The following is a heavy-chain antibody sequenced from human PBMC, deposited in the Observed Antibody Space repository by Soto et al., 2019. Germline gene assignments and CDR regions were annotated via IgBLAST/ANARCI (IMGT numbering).Heavy chain of an antibody. Sequence: SLTCDVYGGSFSGYYWSCIRQPPGKGLEWIGEINHSGSTNYNPSLKSRVTISVDTSKNQFSLKLSSVTAADTAVYYCARGKKSSSTSCYSDYWGQGTLVTVSS. CDR1: GGSFSGYY. J-gene: IGHJ4*02. CDR3: ARGKKSSSTSCYSDY. D-gene: IGHD2-2*01. CDR2: INHSGST. V-gene: IGHV4-34*01.